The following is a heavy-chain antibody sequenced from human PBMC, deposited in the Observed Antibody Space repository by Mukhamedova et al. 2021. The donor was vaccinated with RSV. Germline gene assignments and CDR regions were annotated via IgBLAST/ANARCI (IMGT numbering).Heavy chain of an antibody. V-gene: IGHV3-53*01. CDR3: ARVNDYSCYEFDS. D-gene: IGHD4-11*01. J-gene: IGHJ4*02. Sequence: RDSSKNTLYLQMNSLRADDTAVYYCARVNDYSCYEFDSWGQGTLVTVSS.